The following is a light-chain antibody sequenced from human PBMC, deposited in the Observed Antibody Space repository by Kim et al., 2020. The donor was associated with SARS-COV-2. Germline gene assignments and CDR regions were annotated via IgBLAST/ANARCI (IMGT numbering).Light chain of an antibody. CDR3: QAWDSSTYYV. V-gene: IGLV3-1*01. Sequence: SYELTQPPSVSVSPGQTASITCSGDKLGDKYACWYQQKPGQSPVLVIYQDSKRPSGIPERLSGSNSGNTATLTISGTPAMDEADYYCQAWDSSTYYVFGT. J-gene: IGLJ1*01. CDR1: KLGDKY. CDR2: QDS.